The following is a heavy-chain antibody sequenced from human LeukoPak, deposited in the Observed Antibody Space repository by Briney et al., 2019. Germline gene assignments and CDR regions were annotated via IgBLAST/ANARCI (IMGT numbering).Heavy chain of an antibody. CDR3: ARDVDPGYGTTFDY. Sequence: GRSLRLSCAASGFTFSSYGMHWVRQAPGKGLEWVAVISYDGSNKYYADSVKGRFTISRDNSKNTLYLQMNSLRAEDTAVYYCARDVDPGYGTTFDYWGQGTLVTVSS. D-gene: IGHD5-18*01. J-gene: IGHJ4*02. CDR2: ISYDGSNK. V-gene: IGHV3-30*03. CDR1: GFTFSSYG.